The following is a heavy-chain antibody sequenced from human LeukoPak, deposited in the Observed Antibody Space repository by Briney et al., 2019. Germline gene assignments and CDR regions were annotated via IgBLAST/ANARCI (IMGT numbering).Heavy chain of an antibody. J-gene: IGHJ4*02. CDR2: ISGSGGST. Sequence: PGGSLRISCAASGFTFSTYAMSWVRQAPGMGLEWVSAISGSGGSTYYADSVKGRFTISRDNSKNTLYLQMNSLRAEDTAVYYCPVELRYDSSGFDYWGQGTLVTVSS. CDR1: GFTFSTYA. D-gene: IGHD3-22*01. V-gene: IGHV3-23*01. CDR3: PVELRYDSSGFDY.